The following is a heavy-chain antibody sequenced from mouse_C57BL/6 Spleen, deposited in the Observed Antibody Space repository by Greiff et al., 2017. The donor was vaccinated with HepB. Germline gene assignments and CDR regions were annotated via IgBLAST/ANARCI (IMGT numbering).Heavy chain of an antibody. CDR1: GYTFTDYY. D-gene: IGHD2-4*01. CDR3: ARLRDYDEGGAMDY. V-gene: IGHV1-19*01. Sequence: VQLQQSGPVLVKPGASVKMSCKASGYTFTDYYMNWVKQSHGKSLEWIGVINPYNGGTSYNQKFKGKATLTVDKSSSTAYMERNSLTSEDSAVYYCARLRDYDEGGAMDYWGQGTSVTVSS. CDR2: INPYNGGT. J-gene: IGHJ4*01.